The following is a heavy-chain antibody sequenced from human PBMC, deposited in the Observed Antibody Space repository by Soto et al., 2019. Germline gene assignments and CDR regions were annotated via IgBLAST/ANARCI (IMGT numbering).Heavy chain of an antibody. V-gene: IGHV1-2*02. CDR3: VRAHALAFSNWFDP. CDR2: INPHSGAT. D-gene: IGHD2-21*01. J-gene: IGHJ5*02. CDR1: GYIFSAKY. Sequence: ASVKVSCKASGYIFSAKYIHWVRQAPRQGLEWLGWINPHSGATNYAQKFLGRVTMSADTSASTAYMDLARLKSDDTAVYYCVRAHALAFSNWFDPWGRGTLVTVSS.